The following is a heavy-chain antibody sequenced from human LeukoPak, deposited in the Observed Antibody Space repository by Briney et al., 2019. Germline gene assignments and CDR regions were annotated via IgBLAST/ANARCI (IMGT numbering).Heavy chain of an antibody. J-gene: IGHJ4*02. V-gene: IGHV4-59*01. CDR1: GGSISSYY. CDR2: IYYSGST. CDR3: AREGIAVAGTFGYFDY. Sequence: SETLSLTCTVSGGSISSYYWSWIRQPPGKGLEWIGYIYYSGSTNYNPSLKSRVTLSVDTSKNQFSLKLSSVTAADTAVYYCAREGIAVAGTFGYFDYWGQGTLVTVSS. D-gene: IGHD6-19*01.